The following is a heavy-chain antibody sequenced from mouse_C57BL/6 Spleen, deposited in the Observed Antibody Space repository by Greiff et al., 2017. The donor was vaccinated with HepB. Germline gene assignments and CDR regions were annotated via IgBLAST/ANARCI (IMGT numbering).Heavy chain of an antibody. D-gene: IGHD1-1*01. CDR2: IYPGDGDT. CDR1: GYAFSSSW. CDR3: AYGSRRHWYFDV. J-gene: IGHJ1*03. V-gene: IGHV1-82*01. Sequence: QVQLKQSGPELVKPGASVKISCKASGYAFSSSWMNWVKQRPGKGLEWIGRIYPGDGDTNYNGKFKGKATLTADKSSSTAYMQLSSLTSEDSAVYFCAYGSRRHWYFDVWGTGTTVTVSS.